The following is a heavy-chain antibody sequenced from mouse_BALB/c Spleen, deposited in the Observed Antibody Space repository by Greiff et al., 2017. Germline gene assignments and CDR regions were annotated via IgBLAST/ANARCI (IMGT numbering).Heavy chain of an antibody. CDR1: GYTFTSYW. J-gene: IGHJ2*01. Sequence: QVQLQQSGAELARPGASVKLSCKASGYTFTSYWMQWVRQRPGQGLEWIGAIYPGDGDTRYTQKFKGKATLTADKSSSTAYMQLSSLASEDSAVYYCARSGYYGSDYWGQGTTLTVSS. CDR2: IYPGDGDT. V-gene: IGHV1-87*01. CDR3: ARSGYYGSDY. D-gene: IGHD1-1*01.